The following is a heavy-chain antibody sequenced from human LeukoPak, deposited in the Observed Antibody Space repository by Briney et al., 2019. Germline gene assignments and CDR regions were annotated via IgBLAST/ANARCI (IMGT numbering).Heavy chain of an antibody. V-gene: IGHV1-18*01. J-gene: IGHJ6*03. CDR1: GYTFTSYG. CDR2: ISAYNGNT. Sequence: EASVKVSCKAPGYTFTSYGISWVRQAPGQGLEWMGWISAYNGNTNYAQKLQGRVTMTTDTSTSTAYIELRSLRSDDTAVYYCAREVYSSGWYVSYYMDVWGKGTTVTVSS. D-gene: IGHD6-19*01. CDR3: AREVYSSGWYVSYYMDV.